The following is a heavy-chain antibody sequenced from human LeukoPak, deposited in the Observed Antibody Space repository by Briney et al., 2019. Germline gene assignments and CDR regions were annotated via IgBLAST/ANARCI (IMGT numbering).Heavy chain of an antibody. CDR3: ARSPSGYVLDY. CDR2: IYNSGST. V-gene: IGHV4-31*03. Sequence: PSETLSLTCTVSGGSISSSGYSWSWIRQHPGKGLEWIGYIYNSGSTYYNPSLKSRVTISVDTSKYHFSLKLSSVTVADTAVYFCARSPSGYVLDYWGQGTLVTVSS. J-gene: IGHJ4*02. D-gene: IGHD5-12*01. CDR1: GGSISSSGYS.